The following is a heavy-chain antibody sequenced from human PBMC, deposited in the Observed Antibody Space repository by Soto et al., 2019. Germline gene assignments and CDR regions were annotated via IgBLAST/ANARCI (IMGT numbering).Heavy chain of an antibody. J-gene: IGHJ4*02. CDR2: IYYSGST. Sequence: SLTKTFAECNIRDVGYYWSWIHQHPGKGLEWIGYIYYSGSTYYNPSLKSRVTISVDTSKNQFSLKLSSVTAADTAVYYCARDHGSGSYIFDSWGQGTLVTVS. D-gene: IGHD3-10*01. V-gene: IGHV4-31*02. CDR1: ECNIRDVGYY. CDR3: ARDHGSGSYIFDS.